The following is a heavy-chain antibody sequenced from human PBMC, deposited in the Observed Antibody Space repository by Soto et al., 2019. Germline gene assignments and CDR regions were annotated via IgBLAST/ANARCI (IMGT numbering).Heavy chain of an antibody. CDR2: IYWNDDK. Sequence: QVTLKESGPTMVKPTQAHTLTFTFSGFSLTTSGVGVCWIRQPPGKALEWLALIYWNDDKRYSPSLKSRLTITKDTSKNHVGLTMTNMDPVDTATYDCAHRLEGIQAWPRVDYGGQGSLVTVSS. J-gene: IGHJ4*02. D-gene: IGHD5-18*01. V-gene: IGHV2-5*01. CDR1: GFSLTTSGVG. CDR3: AHRLEGIQAWPRVDY.